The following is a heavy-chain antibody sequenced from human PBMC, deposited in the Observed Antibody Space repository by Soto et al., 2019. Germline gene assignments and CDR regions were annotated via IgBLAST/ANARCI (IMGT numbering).Heavy chain of an antibody. J-gene: IGHJ3*02. D-gene: IGHD5-12*01. Sequence: QVQLVESGGGVVQPGRSLRLSCAASGFTFSSYAMHWVRQAPGKGLEWVAVISYDGSNKYYADSVKGRFTISRDNSKNTLYLQRNSLRAEDTAVYYCASLTEMATKRGGGAFDIWGQGTMVTVSS. V-gene: IGHV3-30-3*01. CDR3: ASLTEMATKRGGGAFDI. CDR1: GFTFSSYA. CDR2: ISYDGSNK.